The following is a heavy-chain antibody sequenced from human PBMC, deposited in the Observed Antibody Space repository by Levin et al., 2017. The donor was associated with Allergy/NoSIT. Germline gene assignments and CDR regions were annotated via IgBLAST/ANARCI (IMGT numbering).Heavy chain of an antibody. CDR2: IKQDGSEK. Sequence: GESLKISCAASGFTFSSYWMSWVRQAPGKGLEWVANIKQDGSEKYYVDSVRGRFTISRDNANNSLYLQMNSLRAEDTAVYYCARAADYAVYWGQGTLVTVSS. V-gene: IGHV3-7*01. CDR1: GFTFSSYW. CDR3: ARAADYAVY. D-gene: IGHD4-17*01. J-gene: IGHJ4*02.